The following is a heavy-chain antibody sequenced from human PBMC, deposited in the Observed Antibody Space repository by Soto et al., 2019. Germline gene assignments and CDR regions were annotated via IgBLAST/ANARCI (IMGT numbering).Heavy chain of an antibody. Sequence: SETLSLTCTVSGGSISSYYWSWIRQPPGKGLEWIGYIYYSGSTNYNPSLKSRVTISVDTSKNQFSLQLSSVTVADTAVYYCARDLRRYSSPTGSFEYWGLGTLVTVSS. J-gene: IGHJ4*02. CDR2: IYYSGST. V-gene: IGHV4-59*12. CDR1: GGSISSYY. D-gene: IGHD6-13*01. CDR3: ARDLRRYSSPTGSFEY.